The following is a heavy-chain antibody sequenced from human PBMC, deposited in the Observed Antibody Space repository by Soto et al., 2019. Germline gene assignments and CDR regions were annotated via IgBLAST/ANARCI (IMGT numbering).Heavy chain of an antibody. V-gene: IGHV1-69*13. J-gene: IGHJ6*04. CDR3: AREPSTTVAPYYYYYGMDV. CDR1: GGTFSSYA. Sequence: ASVKVSCKASGGTFSSYAISWVRQAPGQGLEWMGGIIPIFGTANYAQKFQGRVTITADESTSTAYMELSSLRSEDTAVYYCAREPSTTVAPYYYYYGMDVWGKGTRVTVSS. CDR2: IIPIFGTA. D-gene: IGHD4-17*01.